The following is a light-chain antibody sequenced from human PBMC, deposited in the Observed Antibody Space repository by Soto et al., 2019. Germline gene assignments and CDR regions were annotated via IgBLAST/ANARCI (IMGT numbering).Light chain of an antibody. V-gene: IGKV1-39*01. CDR1: QSISNY. J-gene: IGKJ2*01. CDR2: IAS. CDR3: QQSHSTPYT. Sequence: DIQMTQSPSPLSASVGDRVTITCRASQSISNYLNWYQQKPGQAPNLLIYIASNLHSGAPSRFSGSGSGTDFTLTISSLQPEDFATYYCQQSHSTPYTFGQGTKLEIK.